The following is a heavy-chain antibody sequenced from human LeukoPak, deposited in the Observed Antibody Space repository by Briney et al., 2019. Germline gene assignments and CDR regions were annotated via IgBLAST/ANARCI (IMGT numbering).Heavy chain of an antibody. CDR2: IYYSGST. D-gene: IGHD4-17*01. V-gene: IGHV4-59*12. J-gene: IGHJ4*02. Sequence: PSETLSLTCTVSGGSISSYYWSWIRQPPGKGLEWIGYIYYSGSTNYNPSLANRVTISMDKSKNQFSLRLTSVTAADTAVYYCARGTVTTVTDSWGQGTLVTVSS. CDR1: GGSISSYY. CDR3: ARGTVTTVTDS.